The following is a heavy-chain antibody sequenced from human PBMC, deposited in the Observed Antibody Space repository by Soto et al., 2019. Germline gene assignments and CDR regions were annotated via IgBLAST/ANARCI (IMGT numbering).Heavy chain of an antibody. CDR3: AREYSSSITWFDP. J-gene: IGHJ5*02. CDR1: GGSISSYY. Sequence: SETLSLTCTVSGGSISSYYWSWIRQPPGKGLEWIGYIYYSGSTNYNPSLKSRVTISVDTSKNQFSLKLSSVAAADTAVYYCAREYSSSITWFDPWGQGTLVTVSS. V-gene: IGHV4-59*01. D-gene: IGHD6-6*01. CDR2: IYYSGST.